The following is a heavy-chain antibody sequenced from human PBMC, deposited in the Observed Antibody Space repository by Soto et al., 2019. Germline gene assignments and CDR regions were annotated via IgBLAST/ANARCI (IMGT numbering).Heavy chain of an antibody. CDR2: ISGSGGST. J-gene: IGHJ4*02. V-gene: IGHV3-23*01. CDR3: AKFPYYYDSSGYYYGATGDY. CDR1: GFTFSSYA. Sequence: EVQLLESGGGLVQPGGSLRLSCAASGFTFSSYAMSWVRQAPGKGLEWVSAISGSGGSTYYADSVKGRFTISRDNSKNTLYLQMNSLRAEDTAVYYCAKFPYYYDSSGYYYGATGDYWGQGTLVTVSS. D-gene: IGHD3-22*01.